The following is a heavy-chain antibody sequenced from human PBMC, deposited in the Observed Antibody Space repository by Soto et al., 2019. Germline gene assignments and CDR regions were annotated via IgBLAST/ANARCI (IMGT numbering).Heavy chain of an antibody. J-gene: IGHJ4*02. Sequence: SETLSLTCTVSGGSISSISYYWGWIRQPPGKGLEWIGYIYYSGSTNYNPSLKSRVTISVDTPKNQFSLKLSSVTAADTAVYYCARGGYGSIDYWGQGTLVTVSS. CDR3: ARGGYGSIDY. CDR1: GGSISSISYY. D-gene: IGHD5-12*01. V-gene: IGHV4-61*05. CDR2: IYYSGST.